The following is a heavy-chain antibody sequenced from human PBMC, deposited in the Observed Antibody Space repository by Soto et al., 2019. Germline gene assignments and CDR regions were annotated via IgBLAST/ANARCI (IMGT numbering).Heavy chain of an antibody. CDR3: AREGRGKKAGYNGLVSLGY. Sequence: QVQLVQSGAEVKTPGSSLKVSCTVSGSRFSNYVISWVRQAPGHGLEWLGRIIPIFNSTQYAQRFQGRVTITADKSTNTAYLELSSLRSDDTAVYYGAREGRGKKAGYNGLVSLGYWGQGTLVTVSS. D-gene: IGHD2-2*02. J-gene: IGHJ4*02. V-gene: IGHV1-69*06. CDR2: IIPIFNST. CDR1: GSRFSNYV.